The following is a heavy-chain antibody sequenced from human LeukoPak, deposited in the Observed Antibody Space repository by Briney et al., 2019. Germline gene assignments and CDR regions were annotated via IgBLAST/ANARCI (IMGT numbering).Heavy chain of an antibody. D-gene: IGHD2-2*01. Sequence: QPGGSLRLSCAASGFTFSSYWMSWVRQAPGKGLEWVANIKQDGSEKYYVDSVKGRFTISRDNAKNSLYLQMNSLRAEDTAVYYCARDQVVPAASYYYYYMDVWGKGTTVTVSS. J-gene: IGHJ6*03. CDR2: IKQDGSEK. CDR3: ARDQVVPAASYYYYYMDV. V-gene: IGHV3-7*01. CDR1: GFTFSSYW.